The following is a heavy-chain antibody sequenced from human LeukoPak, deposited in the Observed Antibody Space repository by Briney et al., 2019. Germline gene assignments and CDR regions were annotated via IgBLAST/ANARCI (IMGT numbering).Heavy chain of an antibody. Sequence: GGSLRLSCETAGFTFSSYVMHWARRTPGKGLVWVSRISHDGIISYADSVKGRFTISRDNAKNTLTLQMNSLRVEDTAVYFCARDWVYKIDYWGRGTLVTVSS. J-gene: IGHJ4*02. CDR2: ISHDGII. D-gene: IGHD5-24*01. CDR3: ARDWVYKIDY. CDR1: GFTFSSYV. V-gene: IGHV3-74*01.